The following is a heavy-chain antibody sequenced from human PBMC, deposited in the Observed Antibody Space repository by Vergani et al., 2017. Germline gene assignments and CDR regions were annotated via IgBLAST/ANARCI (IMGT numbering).Heavy chain of an antibody. J-gene: IGHJ4*02. CDR2: IYYSGST. D-gene: IGHD5-24*01. V-gene: IGHV4-59*01. Sequence: QVHLQESGPGLVKPSETLSLTCTVSGGSISSYYWSWIRQPPGKGLEWIGYIYYSGSTNYNPSLKSRVTRAVDTSKTQFSLKLSSVTAADTAVYYCARDEKGMARFDYWGQGTLVTVSA. CDR1: GGSISSYY. CDR3: ARDEKGMARFDY.